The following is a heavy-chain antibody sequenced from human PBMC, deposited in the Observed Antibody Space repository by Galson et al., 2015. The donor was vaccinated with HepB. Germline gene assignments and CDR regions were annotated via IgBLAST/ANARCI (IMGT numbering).Heavy chain of an antibody. V-gene: IGHV4-34*01. Sequence: SETLSLTCAVYGGSFSGYYWSWIRQPPGKGLEWIGEINHSGSTNYNPSLKSRVTISVDTSKNQFSLKLSSVTATDTAVYYCAREVPSDWGPHFDPWGQGTLVTVSS. D-gene: IGHD2-21*01. CDR1: GGSFSGYY. CDR2: INHSGST. J-gene: IGHJ5*02. CDR3: AREVPSDWGPHFDP.